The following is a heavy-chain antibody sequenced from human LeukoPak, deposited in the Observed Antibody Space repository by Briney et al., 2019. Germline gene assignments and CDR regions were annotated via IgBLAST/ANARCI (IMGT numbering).Heavy chain of an antibody. CDR1: GDSVNTINYF. J-gene: IGHJ4*02. V-gene: IGHV4-39*01. Sequence: SETLSLTCTVSGDSVNTINYFWGWLRQPPGKGLEWIATIDYSGSTYYNPSLKTRLTTPVDTSKNQFSLKLASVTATDTAVFYCARARHRFDSRGVYFDYWGQGKPVTLSS. D-gene: IGHD3-22*01. CDR2: IDYSGST. CDR3: ARARHRFDSRGVYFDY.